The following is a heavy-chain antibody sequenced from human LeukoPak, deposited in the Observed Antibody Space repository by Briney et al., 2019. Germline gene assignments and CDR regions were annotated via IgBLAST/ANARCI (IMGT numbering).Heavy chain of an antibody. J-gene: IGHJ6*03. CDR3: AKVGDIVVVPSADYYMDV. Sequence: GGSLRLSCAASGFTFSSHGMHWVRQAPGKGLEWVAFIRYDGSNKYYADSVKGRFTISRDNSKNTLYLQMNSLRAEDTAVYYCAKVGDIVVVPSADYYMDVWGKGTTVTVSS. V-gene: IGHV3-30*02. CDR2: IRYDGSNK. CDR1: GFTFSSHG. D-gene: IGHD2-2*01.